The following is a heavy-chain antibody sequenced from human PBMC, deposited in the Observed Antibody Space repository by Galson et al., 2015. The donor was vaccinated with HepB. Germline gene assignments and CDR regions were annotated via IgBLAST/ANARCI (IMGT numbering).Heavy chain of an antibody. V-gene: IGHV3-11*06. D-gene: IGHD3-10*01. J-gene: IGHJ5*01. CDR1: EFTFSAYY. Sequence: SLRLSCAASEFTFSAYYMSWLRQAPGKGLEWVSYISASSTYTNYADSVKGRFTISRDNAKNSLYLQMNSLRAEDTAVYYCARVRTTLVREVITNNWFDSWGQGTLVTVSS. CDR2: ISASSTYT. CDR3: ARVRTTLVREVITNNWFDS.